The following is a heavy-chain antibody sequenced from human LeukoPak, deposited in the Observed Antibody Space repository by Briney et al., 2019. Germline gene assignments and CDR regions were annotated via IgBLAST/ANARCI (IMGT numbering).Heavy chain of an antibody. J-gene: IGHJ4*02. CDR2: FSGSGGST. V-gene: IGHV3-23*01. CDR1: GFTFSNYA. Sequence: GGSLRLSCAASGFTFSNYAMNWVRQAPGKGLEWVSAFSGSGGSTYYADSVKGRFTISRDNSKNTLYLQMNSLRGEDTAVYYCARGLYSSSPWGQGILVTVSS. CDR3: ARGLYSSSP. D-gene: IGHD6-6*01.